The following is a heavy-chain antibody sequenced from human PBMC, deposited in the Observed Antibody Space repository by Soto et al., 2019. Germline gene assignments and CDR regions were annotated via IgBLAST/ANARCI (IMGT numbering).Heavy chain of an antibody. Sequence: SETLSLTCAVSGGSISSGGYSWGWIRQPPGKGLEWIGYIYHSVSTYYNPSLKSRVTISVDTSKNQFSLKLSSVTAADTAVYYCATQEVGGSYVYTFDPWGQGTLVTVSS. D-gene: IGHD1-26*01. V-gene: IGHV4-30-2*05. CDR2: IYHSVST. CDR1: GGSISSGGYS. CDR3: ATQEVGGSYVYTFDP. J-gene: IGHJ5*02.